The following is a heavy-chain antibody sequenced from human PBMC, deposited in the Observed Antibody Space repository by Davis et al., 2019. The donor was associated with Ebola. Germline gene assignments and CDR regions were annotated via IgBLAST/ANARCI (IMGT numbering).Heavy chain of an antibody. V-gene: IGHV3-23*05. CDR3: AKGGSGWPSDYSYGMGV. CDR2: VYRSGNRP. CDR1: GFNFRKYA. J-gene: IGHJ6*04. Sequence: PGGSLRLSCAGSGFNFRKYAMAWIRQTPGKGLEWVSVVYRSGNRPYYADSVKGRFTISRDNYKNTLYLQMNSLTVEDTAVYYCAKGGSGWPSDYSYGMGVWGKGTTVTVSS. D-gene: IGHD6-19*01.